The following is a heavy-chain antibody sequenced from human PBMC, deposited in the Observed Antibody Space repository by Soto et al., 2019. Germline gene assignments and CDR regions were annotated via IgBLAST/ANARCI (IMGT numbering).Heavy chain of an antibody. CDR3: ARDGASTAMVKSYYYYYGMDV. D-gene: IGHD5-18*01. J-gene: IGHJ6*02. V-gene: IGHV3-23*01. CDR2: ISGSGGST. Sequence: EVQLLESGGGLVQPGGSLRLSCAASGFTFSTYVMNWVRQAPGRGLEWVSGISGSGGSTFYADSVKGRFTISRDNSKNTLFLLMNSLRAEDTAVYYCARDGASTAMVKSYYYYYGMDVWGQGTTVTVSS. CDR1: GFTFSTYV.